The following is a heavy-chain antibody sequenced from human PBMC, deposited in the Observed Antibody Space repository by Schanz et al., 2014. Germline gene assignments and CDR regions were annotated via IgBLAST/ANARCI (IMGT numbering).Heavy chain of an antibody. J-gene: IGHJ4*02. CDR2: IGTSGGDT. D-gene: IGHD6-25*01. CDR1: GLIFSNYV. V-gene: IGHV3-23*01. Sequence: EVQLLESGGGLVQPGGSLKLSCAASGLIFSNYVMSWVRQAPGKGLEWVSTIGTSGGDTYYADSVKGRFTISRDNSKNTLYLQMNSLRAEDTAVYYCAKVRYSSGWRGDYFDEWGQGTPVTVAS. CDR3: AKVRYSSGWRGDYFDE.